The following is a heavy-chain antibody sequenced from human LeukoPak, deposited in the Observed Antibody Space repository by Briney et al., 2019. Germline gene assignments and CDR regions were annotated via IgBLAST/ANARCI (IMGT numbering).Heavy chain of an antibody. D-gene: IGHD2-15*01. CDR1: GFTFSSYD. J-gene: IGHJ3*02. CDR2: IGTAGDT. V-gene: IGHV3-13*01. CDR3: ARDPGLPTQLRAFDI. Sequence: GGSLRLSCAASGFTFSSYDMHWVRQATGKGLEWVSAIGTAGDTYYPGSVKGRFTISRENAKNSLYLQMNSLRAEDTAVYYYARDPGLPTQLRAFDIWGQGTMVTVSS.